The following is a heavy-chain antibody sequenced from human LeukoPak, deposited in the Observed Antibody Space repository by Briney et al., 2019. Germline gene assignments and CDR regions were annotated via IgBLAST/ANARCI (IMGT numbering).Heavy chain of an antibody. CDR3: ARTANFAAGYYIDY. J-gene: IGHJ4*02. CDR2: ISGSSRHK. Sequence: GGSLRLSCAASGFSFSSYTMNWVRQAPGKGLEWVSTISGSSRHKYYADSVKGRFTISRDNAKNSLYLQMNSLRAEDTAVYYCARTANFAAGYYIDYWGQGTLVTVSS. CDR1: GFSFSSYT. V-gene: IGHV3-21*01. D-gene: IGHD6-13*01.